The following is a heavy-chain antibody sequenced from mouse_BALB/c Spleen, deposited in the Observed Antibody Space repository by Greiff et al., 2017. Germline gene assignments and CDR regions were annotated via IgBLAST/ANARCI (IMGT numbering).Heavy chain of an antibody. CDR3: ARNGNYEGLDY. Sequence: EVQLVASGPGLVKPSQSLSLTCSVTGYSITSGYYWNWIRQFPGNKLEWMGYISYDGSNNYNPSLKNRISITRDTSKNQFFLKLNSVTTEDTATYYCARNGNYEGLDYWGQGATLTVSS. V-gene: IGHV3-6*02. J-gene: IGHJ2*01. CDR1: GYSITSGYY. CDR2: ISYDGSN. D-gene: IGHD2-1*01.